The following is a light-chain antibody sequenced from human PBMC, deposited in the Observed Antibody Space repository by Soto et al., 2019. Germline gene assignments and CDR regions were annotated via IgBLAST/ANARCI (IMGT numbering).Light chain of an antibody. CDR2: DVS. V-gene: IGLV2-8*01. CDR1: SSDVGGYNY. Sequence: QSALTQPPSASGSPGQSVTISCSGTSSDVGGYNYVSWYQQHPGKAPKLMIYDVSKRPSGVPDRFSGSKSGNTASLTVSGLQAEDEADYYCSTYAGSNNLVVVGGGTKLTVL. CDR3: STYAGSNNLVV. J-gene: IGLJ2*01.